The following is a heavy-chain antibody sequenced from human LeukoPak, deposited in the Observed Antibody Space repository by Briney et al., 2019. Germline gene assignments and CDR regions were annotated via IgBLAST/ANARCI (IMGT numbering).Heavy chain of an antibody. CDR2: ISAYNGNT. Sequence: GASVKVSCKASGYTFTSYGFNWVRQAPGQGLEWMGWISAYNGNTNYAQKLQGRVTMTTDTSTSTAYMELRSLRSDDTAVYYCARDRGIVVVPGTVDYWGQGTLVTVSS. CDR1: GYTFTSYG. V-gene: IGHV1-18*01. CDR3: ARDRGIVVVPGTVDY. D-gene: IGHD2-2*01. J-gene: IGHJ4*02.